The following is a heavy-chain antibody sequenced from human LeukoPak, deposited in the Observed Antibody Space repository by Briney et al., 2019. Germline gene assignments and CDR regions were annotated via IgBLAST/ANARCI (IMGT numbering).Heavy chain of an antibody. Sequence: SETLPLTCTVYGGSFSWIRQPPGKGLEWIGEINQSGSTNYNPSLKSRVTISVDTSKKQLSLRMTSVTAADTAVYFCARLKVVSATAHGSYYFDSWGQGTLVTVSS. CDR3: ARLKVVSATAHGSYYFDS. CDR1: GGSFS. V-gene: IGHV4-34*01. J-gene: IGHJ4*02. CDR2: INQSGST. D-gene: IGHD2-21*02.